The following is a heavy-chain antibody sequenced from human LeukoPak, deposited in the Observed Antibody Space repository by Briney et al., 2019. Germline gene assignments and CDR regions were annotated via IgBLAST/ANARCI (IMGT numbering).Heavy chain of an antibody. CDR3: ARIGKSSSSWYYYYYYYMDV. Sequence: ASVKVSCKASGYTFTGYYMHWVRQAPGQGLEWMGWINPNSGGTNYAQKFQGRVTMTRDTSISTAYMELSRLRSDDTAVYYCARIGKSSSSWYYYYYYYMDVWGKGTTVTVSS. D-gene: IGHD6-13*01. CDR2: INPNSGGT. J-gene: IGHJ6*03. V-gene: IGHV1-2*02. CDR1: GYTFTGYY.